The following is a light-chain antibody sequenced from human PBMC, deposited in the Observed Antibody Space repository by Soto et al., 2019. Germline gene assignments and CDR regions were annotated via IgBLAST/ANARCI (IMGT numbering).Light chain of an antibody. V-gene: IGKV3-11*01. CDR3: QQRSTWPTA. CDR1: QSVSRY. J-gene: IGKJ1*01. CDR2: DTS. Sequence: EIVLTQSPATLSLSPGERATLSCRASQSVSRYLVWYQQKPGQAPRLLIYDTSSRATGIPARFSGSGSGTDFTLTISSLEPEDFAVYYCQQRSTWPTAFGQGTKVEI.